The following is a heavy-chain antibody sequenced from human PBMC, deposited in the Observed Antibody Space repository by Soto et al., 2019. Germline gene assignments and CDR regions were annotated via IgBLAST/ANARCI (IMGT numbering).Heavy chain of an antibody. CDR3: ASGKTQMTQDRMGFYYDMDV. V-gene: IGHV1-69*08. J-gene: IGHJ6*03. CDR2: VIPLLDAS. D-gene: IGHD1-26*01. CDR1: GDTFNDRT. Sequence: QVQLVQSGAEVKKPGSSVKISCTASGDTFNDRTFTWVRRALGQGLEWMGRVIPLLDASNYAEKFQDRVTITADNSTNTAYMELSGLKSEDSAIYYCASGKTQMTQDRMGFYYDMDVWGKGTTVTVSS.